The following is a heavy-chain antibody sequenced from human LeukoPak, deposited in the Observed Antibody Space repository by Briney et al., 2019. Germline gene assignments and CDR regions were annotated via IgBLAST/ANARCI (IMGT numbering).Heavy chain of an antibody. CDR1: GFTFTNYA. CDR3: AKEQTSSGFFDY. V-gene: IGHV3-23*01. D-gene: IGHD3-10*01. J-gene: IGHJ4*02. Sequence: GGSLRLSCAASGFTFTNYAMSWVRQAPGKGLEWVSAISGSGARTYYADSVKGRFTVSRDNSKNTVYLQMNSLRAEDRAVYYCAKEQTSSGFFDYWGQGTLVTVSS. CDR2: ISGSGART.